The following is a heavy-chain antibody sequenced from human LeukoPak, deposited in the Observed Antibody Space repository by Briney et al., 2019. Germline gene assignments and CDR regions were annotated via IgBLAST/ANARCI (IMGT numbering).Heavy chain of an antibody. V-gene: IGHV3-30*04. Sequence: GGSLRLSCSGAGFTFRDSAFHWVRQAPGKGLEWVAVISDDGSKRFYADSVKGRFTISRDNSRDTLYLHMQTLRPEDSAVYYCARESGFMMVGEINADNWFDPWGQGTPVTVYS. CDR3: ARESGFMMVGEINADNWFDP. CDR1: GFTFRDSA. CDR2: ISDDGSKR. D-gene: IGHD3-3*01. J-gene: IGHJ5*02.